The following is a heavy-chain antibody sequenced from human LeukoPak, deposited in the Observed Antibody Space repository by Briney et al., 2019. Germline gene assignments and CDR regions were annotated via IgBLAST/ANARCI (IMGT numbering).Heavy chain of an antibody. CDR3: TLDDVGLAPDY. V-gene: IGHV3-15*04. J-gene: IGHJ4*02. CDR1: GFTFTAAW. D-gene: IGHD3-16*01. Sequence: GGSLRLSCAASGFTFTAAWMSWVRQAPGKGLEWVGRIESKSDGGTAYYAAPVKGRFTISRDDLKNTLYLQMNSLKTEDTAVYFCTLDDVGLAPDYWGQGTLVTVSS. CDR2: IESKSDGGTA.